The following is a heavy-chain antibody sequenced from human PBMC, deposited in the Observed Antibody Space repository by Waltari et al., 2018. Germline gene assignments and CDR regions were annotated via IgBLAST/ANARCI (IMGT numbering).Heavy chain of an antibody. J-gene: IGHJ4*02. Sequence: QVQLQESGPGLVKPSETLSLTCTVSGGSISSYYWSWIRQPPGKGLEWIGYIYYSGSTNYNPSLKSRVTISVDTSKNQFSLKLSSVTAADTAVYYCARGNDFWSGYLVYWGQGTLVTVSS. CDR1: GGSISSYY. CDR3: ARGNDFWSGYLVY. CDR2: IYYSGST. D-gene: IGHD3-3*01. V-gene: IGHV4-59*01.